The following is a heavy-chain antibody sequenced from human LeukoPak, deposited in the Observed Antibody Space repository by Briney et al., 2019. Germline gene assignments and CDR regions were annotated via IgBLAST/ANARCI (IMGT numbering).Heavy chain of an antibody. J-gene: IGHJ1*01. V-gene: IGHV1-18*01. CDR1: GYTFTSYG. Sequence: ASVKVSCKASGYTFTSYGISWVRQAPGQWLEWMGWISAYNGNTNYAQKLQGRVTMTTDTSTSTAYMELRSLRSDDTAVYYCARDPRIAAAWGLGSDFQHWGQGTLVTVSS. CDR2: ISAYNGNT. D-gene: IGHD6-13*01. CDR3: ARDPRIAAAWGLGSDFQH.